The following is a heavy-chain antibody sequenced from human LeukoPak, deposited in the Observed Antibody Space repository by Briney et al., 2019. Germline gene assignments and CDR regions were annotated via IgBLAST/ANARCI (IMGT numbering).Heavy chain of an antibody. Sequence: SETLSLTCIVSGASVSGDYWSWSRQPPGRGLEWIGDVYYSVISHYNPSLQSRVAISLDTSKNLFSLRLTSVTAADTALYYCARSGVDGPWFDSWGQGTLVTVSS. CDR2: VYYSVIS. CDR1: GASVSGDY. J-gene: IGHJ5*01. D-gene: IGHD3-10*01. V-gene: IGHV4-59*02. CDR3: ARSGVDGPWFDS.